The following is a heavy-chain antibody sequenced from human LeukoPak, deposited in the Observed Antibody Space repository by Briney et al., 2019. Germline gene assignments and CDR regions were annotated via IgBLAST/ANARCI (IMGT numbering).Heavy chain of an antibody. J-gene: IGHJ5*02. V-gene: IGHV3-21*04. Sequence: GGSLRLSCAASGPNFSTYTMNWVRQAPGKGLEWVSSISSSSSYIYYADSVKGRFTISRDNAKNSLYLQMNSLRAEDTALYYCARGTAAAAPWGQGTLVTVSS. D-gene: IGHD6-13*01. CDR1: GPNFSTYT. CDR2: ISSSSSYI. CDR3: ARGTAAAAP.